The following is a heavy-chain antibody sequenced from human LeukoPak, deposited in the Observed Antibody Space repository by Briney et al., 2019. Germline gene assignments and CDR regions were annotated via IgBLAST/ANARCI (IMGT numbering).Heavy chain of an antibody. CDR1: GGSISSGDYY. Sequence: PSETLSLTCTVSGGSISSGDYYWSWIRQPPGKGLEWIWYIYYSGSTYYNPSLKSRVTISVDTSKNQFSLKLSSVTAADTAVYYCARGIAAAGTTSSYYFDYWGQGTLVTVSS. CDR2: IYYSGST. V-gene: IGHV4-30-4*01. J-gene: IGHJ4*02. D-gene: IGHD6-13*01. CDR3: ARGIAAAGTTSSYYFDY.